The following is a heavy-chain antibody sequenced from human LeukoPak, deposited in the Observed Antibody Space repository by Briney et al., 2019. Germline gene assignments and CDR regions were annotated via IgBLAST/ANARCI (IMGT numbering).Heavy chain of an antibody. CDR3: AKGYGCSGVTCYFVH. D-gene: IGHD2-15*01. Sequence: GGSLRLSCAPSGVTFDVFAVHWVRGALGKGGEWVSGISWNGCTRDYADSVKVRFIISRDNAKNSLYLHMNSLRAEDMALYYCAKGYGCSGVTCYFVHWGQGALVTVSS. J-gene: IGHJ4*02. CDR2: ISWNGCTR. V-gene: IGHV3-9*03. CDR1: GVTFDVFA.